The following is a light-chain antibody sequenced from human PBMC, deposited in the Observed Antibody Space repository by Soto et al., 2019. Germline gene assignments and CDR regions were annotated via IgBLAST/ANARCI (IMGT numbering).Light chain of an antibody. CDR2: EVS. J-gene: IGLJ2*01. CDR3: SSYTSSSIRV. CDR1: SSDVGGYNY. Sequence: QSVPTQPASVSGSPGQSITISCTGTSSDVGGYNYVSWYQQHPGKAPKLMIYEVSNRPSGVSNRFSGSKSGNTASLTISGLQAEDEADYYCSSYTSSSIRVFGGGTKLTVL. V-gene: IGLV2-14*01.